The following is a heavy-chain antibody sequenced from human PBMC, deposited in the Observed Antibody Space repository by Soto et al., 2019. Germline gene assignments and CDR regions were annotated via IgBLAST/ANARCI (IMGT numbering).Heavy chain of an antibody. V-gene: IGHV2-5*01. Sequence: SGPTLVNPTQTLTLTCTFSVFSLSTSGVGVGWIRQPPGKALEWLALIYWNDDKRYSPSLTSRLTITKDHSKHQVVLTITNMEPVDTAPYYWAQRLLAAAGTEFDYWGQGTLVTVSP. J-gene: IGHJ4*02. CDR3: AQRLLAAAGTEFDY. CDR1: VFSLSTSGVG. D-gene: IGHD6-13*01. CDR2: IYWNDDK.